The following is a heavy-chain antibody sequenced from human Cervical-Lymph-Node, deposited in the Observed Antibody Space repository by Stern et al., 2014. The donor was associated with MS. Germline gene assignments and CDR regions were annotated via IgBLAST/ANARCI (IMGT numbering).Heavy chain of an antibody. D-gene: IGHD3-3*01. CDR2: IIPIFGTA. CDR1: GGTFSNYA. J-gene: IGHJ4*02. Sequence: VQLVQSGAEVKKPGSSVKVSCKASGGTFSNYAINWVRQAPGQGLEWMGGIIPIFGTANYAQKFQGRVTITADESTSTAYMELSSLRSEDTAMYYCARDANDFWSGMFDYWGQGTLVTVSS. CDR3: ARDANDFWSGMFDY. V-gene: IGHV1-69*01.